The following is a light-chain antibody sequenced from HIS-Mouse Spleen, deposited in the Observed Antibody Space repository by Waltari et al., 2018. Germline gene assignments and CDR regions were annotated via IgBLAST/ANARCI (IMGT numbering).Light chain of an antibody. CDR1: SSDVGGYNY. J-gene: IGLJ3*02. Sequence: QSALTQPASVSGSPEQSITISCTATSSDVGGYNYVSWDQQHPGKAPKLMIYDVSNRPSGVSNRFSGSKSGNTASLTISGLQAEDEADYYCSSYTSSSTWVFGGGTKLTVL. V-gene: IGLV2-14*03. CDR3: SSYTSSSTWV. CDR2: DVS.